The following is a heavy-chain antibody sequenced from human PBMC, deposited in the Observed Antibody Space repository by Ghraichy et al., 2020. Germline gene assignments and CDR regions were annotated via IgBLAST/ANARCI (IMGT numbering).Heavy chain of an antibody. CDR3: ARRGHHYSSSRGNVDV. Sequence: SETLSLTCDLYGGSFAGFYWSWIRQSPGKGLEWIGESNQSGTTNYNPSLKSRVTVSVDASKNQFSLRLSSVTAADTAVYYCARRGHHYSSSRGNVDVGGQGTTVIVSS. V-gene: IGHV4-34*01. CDR2: SNQSGTT. D-gene: IGHD2-21*01. J-gene: IGHJ6*02. CDR1: GGSFAGFY.